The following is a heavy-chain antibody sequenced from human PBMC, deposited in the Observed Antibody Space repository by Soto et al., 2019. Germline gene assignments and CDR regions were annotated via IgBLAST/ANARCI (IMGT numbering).Heavy chain of an antibody. CDR1: GFTLNRFS. J-gene: IGHJ4*02. Sequence: QVQLVESGGGVVQPGRSLRLSCAASGFTLNRFSIHWVRQTPGKGLEWVAVISYDGTNQYYADSVKGRFTICRDITNNTLFLQMNSRRAEDTALYYCARVGPSDSSGYPPIPYWGQGTLVTVSS. D-gene: IGHD3-22*01. CDR2: ISYDGTNQ. CDR3: ARVGPSDSSGYPPIPY. V-gene: IGHV3-30-3*01.